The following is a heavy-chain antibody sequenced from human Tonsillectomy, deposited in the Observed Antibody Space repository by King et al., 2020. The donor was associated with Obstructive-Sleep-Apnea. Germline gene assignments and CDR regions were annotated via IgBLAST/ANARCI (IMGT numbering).Heavy chain of an antibody. CDR1: GFTFDDYA. V-gene: IGHV3-9*01. CDR2: ISWNSDTI. CDR3: AKALTPGSYYLPIDY. D-gene: IGHD3-10*01. J-gene: IGHJ4*02. Sequence: VQLVESGGGLVQPGRSLRLSCAASGFTFDDYAMHWVRQAPGKGLEWVSGISWNSDTIGYAASVKGRFTISRDIAKNSLYLQMDSLRVEDTALYYCAKALTPGSYYLPIDYWGQGTLVTVSS.